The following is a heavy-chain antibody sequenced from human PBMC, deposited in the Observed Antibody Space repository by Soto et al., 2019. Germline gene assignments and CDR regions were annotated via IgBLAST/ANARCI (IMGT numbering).Heavy chain of an antibody. CDR1: GYDFSSYW. D-gene: IGHD3-22*01. Sequence: GESLKISCKGSGYDFSSYWINWVRQMPGKGLEYMGRIDPSDSYTTYSPSFQDHVTISVDKSIGTAYLQWSSLRASDTAIYYCARHHNYGGRGNFHFHYWGQGTLVTVSS. J-gene: IGHJ4*02. V-gene: IGHV5-10-1*01. CDR3: ARHHNYGGRGNFHFHY. CDR2: IDPSDSYT.